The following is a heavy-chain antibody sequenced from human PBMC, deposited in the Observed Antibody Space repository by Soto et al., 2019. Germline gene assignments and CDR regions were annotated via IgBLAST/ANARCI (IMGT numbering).Heavy chain of an antibody. V-gene: IGHV1-18*01. Sequence: ASVKVSCKASGYNFTSYGISWVRQAPGQGLEWMGWISAYNGNTNYAQKLQGRVTMTTDTSTSTAYMELRSLRSDDTAVYYCARSHKYYYDSSRKVYYWGQGTLVTVSS. CDR2: ISAYNGNT. CDR1: GYNFTSYG. D-gene: IGHD3-22*01. J-gene: IGHJ4*02. CDR3: ARSHKYYYDSSRKVYY.